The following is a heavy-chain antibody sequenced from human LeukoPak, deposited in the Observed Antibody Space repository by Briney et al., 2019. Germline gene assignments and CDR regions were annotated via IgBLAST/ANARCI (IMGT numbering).Heavy chain of an antibody. CDR1: GFTFSIYW. D-gene: IGHD2-2*01. Sequence: GRSLSLSCAPSGFTFSIYWMRWDRQAPGKGLEWVANINQDGSEKYYVDSVKGRFTISRDNAKNSLYLQMSSLRAEDTALYYCARYCSSTNCHDAFDIWGQGTMVTVSS. CDR3: ARYCSSTNCHDAFDI. V-gene: IGHV3-7*01. CDR2: INQDGSEK. J-gene: IGHJ3*02.